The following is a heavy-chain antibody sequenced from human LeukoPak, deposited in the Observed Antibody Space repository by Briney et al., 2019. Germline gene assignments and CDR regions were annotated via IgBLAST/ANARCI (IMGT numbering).Heavy chain of an antibody. V-gene: IGHV4-59*01. J-gene: IGHJ3*02. CDR3: ARVKDDNNYDRAFDI. Sequence: SETLSLTCTVSGGSMSTYYWSWIRQPPGRGLEWIGYVYYDGNNGYNPSLKSRVTTPIDTSKKQFSLKLTSVTAADTAVYYCARVKDDNNYDRAFDIWGQGTMVAVSS. D-gene: IGHD5-24*01. CDR1: GGSMSTYY. CDR2: VYYDGNN.